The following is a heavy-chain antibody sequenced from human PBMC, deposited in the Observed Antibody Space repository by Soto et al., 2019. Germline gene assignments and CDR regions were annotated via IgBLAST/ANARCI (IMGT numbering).Heavy chain of an antibody. Sequence: QVQLVESGGGVVQPGRSLRLSCEASGFTFRDYAMHWVRQAPGKGLEWVAAIPSDGSAQHYADSVKGRFSISRDNSKNTLSLQMNSLRPEDAALYDCARAVAGQVRSAWTWLDYWGQGTLVTVSS. CDR1: GFTFRDYA. CDR2: IPSDGSAQ. J-gene: IGHJ4*02. V-gene: IGHV3-30-3*01. D-gene: IGHD1-1*01. CDR3: ARAVAGQVRSAWTWLDY.